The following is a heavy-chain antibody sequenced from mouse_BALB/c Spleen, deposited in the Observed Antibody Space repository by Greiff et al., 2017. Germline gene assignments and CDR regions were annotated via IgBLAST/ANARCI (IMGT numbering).Heavy chain of an antibody. CDR2: IWRGGST. J-gene: IGHJ4*01. V-gene: IGHV2-5*01. CDR1: GFSLTSYG. CDR3: AKKGGTARGMDY. Sequence: QVQLQQSGPGLVAPSQSLSITCTVSGFSLTSYGVHWVRQSPGKGLEWLGVIWRGGSTDYNAAFMSRLSITKDNSKSQVFFKMNSLQADDTAIYYCAKKGGTARGMDYWGQGTSVTVSS. D-gene: IGHD3-2*01.